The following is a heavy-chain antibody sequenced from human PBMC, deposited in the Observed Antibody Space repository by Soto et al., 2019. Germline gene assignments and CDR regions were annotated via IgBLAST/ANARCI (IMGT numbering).Heavy chain of an antibody. V-gene: IGHV3-30-3*01. CDR3: ARDLARTIFGVVIKNPYYSYGMDV. Sequence: QVQLVESRGGVVQPGRSLRLSCAASGFTFSSDAMHWVRQAPGKGREWVAVISYDGSNKYYAESVKGRFTISRDNSKNTLYLQMTSIRVEDTAVYYCARDLARTIFGVVIKNPYYSYGMDVWGQGTTGTVSS. CDR1: GFTFSSDA. J-gene: IGHJ6*02. D-gene: IGHD3-3*01. CDR2: ISYDGSNK.